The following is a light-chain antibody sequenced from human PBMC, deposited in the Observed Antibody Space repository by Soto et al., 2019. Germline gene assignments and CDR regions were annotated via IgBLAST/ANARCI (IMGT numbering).Light chain of an antibody. CDR2: RNN. CDR1: SSNIGSNY. Sequence: QSVLTQPPSASGTPGQRVTISFSGSSSNIGSNYVYWYQQLPGTAPKLLIYRNNQRPSGVPDRFSGSKSGTSASLAISGRRSEDEADYYCAAWDDSLSVVFGGGTKVTVL. J-gene: IGLJ2*01. V-gene: IGLV1-47*01. CDR3: AAWDDSLSVV.